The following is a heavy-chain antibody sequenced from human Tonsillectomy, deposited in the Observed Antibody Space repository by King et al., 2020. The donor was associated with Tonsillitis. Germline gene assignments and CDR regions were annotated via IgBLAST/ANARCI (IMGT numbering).Heavy chain of an antibody. CDR3: ASPGGTFDI. J-gene: IGHJ3*02. D-gene: IGHD1-1*01. CDR1: GFTFSSYG. CDR2: IWYDGSNK. V-gene: IGHV3-33*01. Sequence: VQLVQSGGGVVQPGMPLRLSCAASGFTFSSYGMHWVRQAPGKGLGWVAVIWYDGSNKYYADSVKGRFTISRDNSKNTLYLQMNSLRAEDTAVYYCASPGGTFDIWGQGTMVTVSS.